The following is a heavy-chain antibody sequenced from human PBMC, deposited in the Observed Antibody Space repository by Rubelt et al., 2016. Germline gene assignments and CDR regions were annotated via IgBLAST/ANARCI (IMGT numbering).Heavy chain of an antibody. CDR3: AGQETRVTKRSFDY. Sequence: QLQLQESGPGLVKPSETLSLTCTVSGGSISSSSYYWGWIRQPPGKGLGWIGSIYYSGSTYYNPSLKSRVTISVDTSTKQFSLNMRCVTAAKTAVYYWAGQETRVTKRSFDYWGQGTLVTVSS. CDR2: IYYSGST. V-gene: IGHV4-39*01. CDR1: GGSISSSSYY. J-gene: IGHJ4*02. D-gene: IGHD4-17*01.